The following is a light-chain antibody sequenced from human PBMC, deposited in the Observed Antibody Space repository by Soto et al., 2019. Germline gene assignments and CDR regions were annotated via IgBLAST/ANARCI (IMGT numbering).Light chain of an antibody. Sequence: DIQMTQSPSSVSASVVGRFTITFRASQGISGWLAWYQQKPGEAPKLLIYAASNLQSGVPSRLSGSGSGTDFTLTINSLQPEDFATYYCQHYSTYSRPFGQGTKVE. CDR3: QHYSTYSRP. V-gene: IGKV1D-12*01. CDR1: QGISGW. J-gene: IGKJ1*01. CDR2: AAS.